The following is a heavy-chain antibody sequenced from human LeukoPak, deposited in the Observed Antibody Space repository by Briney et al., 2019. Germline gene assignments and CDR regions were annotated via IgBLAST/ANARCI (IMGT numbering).Heavy chain of an antibody. CDR1: GFTFSSYS. J-gene: IGHJ6*02. D-gene: IGHD4-11*01. Sequence: NPGGSLRLSCAASGFTFSSYSMNWVRQAPGKGLEWVSSISSSSSYIYYADSVKGRFTISRDNAKNSLYLQMNSLRAEDTAVYYCAREATVTPPHYGMDVWGQGTTVIVSS. CDR3: AREATVTPPHYGMDV. V-gene: IGHV3-21*01. CDR2: ISSSSSYI.